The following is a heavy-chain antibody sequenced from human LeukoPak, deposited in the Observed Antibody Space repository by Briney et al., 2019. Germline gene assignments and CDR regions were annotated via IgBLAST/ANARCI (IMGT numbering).Heavy chain of an antibody. V-gene: IGHV3-53*01. CDR1: GFTVSSNY. J-gene: IGHJ4*02. Sequence: GGSLRLSCAASGFTVSSNYMSWVRQAPGKGLEWVSVIYSSGSTYYADSVKGRFTISRDNSKNTLYLQMNSLRAEDTAVYYCARDRSEYDSSGAFDYWGQGTLVTVSS. D-gene: IGHD3-22*01. CDR3: ARDRSEYDSSGAFDY. CDR2: IYSSGST.